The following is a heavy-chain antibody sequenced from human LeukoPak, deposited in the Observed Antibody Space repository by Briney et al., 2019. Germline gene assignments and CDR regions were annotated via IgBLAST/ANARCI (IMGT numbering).Heavy chain of an antibody. D-gene: IGHD6-6*01. J-gene: IGHJ4*02. Sequence: PGGSLRLSCAASGFYFANYAMSWVRQAPGKGLEWIGEIYHSGSTNYNPSLKSRVTISVDKSKNQFSLKLSSVTAADTAVYYCAREDSSSSFGYWGQGTLVTVSS. CDR3: AREDSSSSFGY. CDR2: IYHSGST. V-gene: IGHV4-4*02. CDR1: GFYFANYAM.